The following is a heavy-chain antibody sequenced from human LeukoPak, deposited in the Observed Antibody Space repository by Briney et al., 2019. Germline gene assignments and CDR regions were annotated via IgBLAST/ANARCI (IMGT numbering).Heavy chain of an antibody. CDR3: ARGRGYTYGTTNDY. CDR2: IVGSGGGT. Sequence: GGSLRLSCAASGFTFSDYAMTWVRQAPGKGLEWVSTIVGSGGGTFYADSVKGRFTISRDNSKSTLSLQMNSLRAEDTALYHCARGRGYTYGTTNDYWGQGTLVTVSS. CDR1: GFTFSDYA. D-gene: IGHD5-18*01. V-gene: IGHV3-23*01. J-gene: IGHJ4*02.